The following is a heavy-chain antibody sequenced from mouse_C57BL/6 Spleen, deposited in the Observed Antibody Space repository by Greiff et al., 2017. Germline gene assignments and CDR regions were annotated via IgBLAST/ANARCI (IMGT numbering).Heavy chain of an antibody. CDR1: GYTFTSDW. Sequence: VKLMESGAELAKPGASVKLSCKASGYTFTSDWMHWVKQRPGQGLEWIGYINPSSGYTKYNQKFKDTATLTADKSSSTAYMQLSSLTYEDSAVYYCARWGDWGQGTTLTVSS. V-gene: IGHV1-7*01. CDR3: ARWGD. CDR2: INPSSGYT. J-gene: IGHJ2*01.